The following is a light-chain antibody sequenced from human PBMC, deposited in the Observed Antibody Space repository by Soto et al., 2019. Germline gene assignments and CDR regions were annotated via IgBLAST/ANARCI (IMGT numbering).Light chain of an antibody. V-gene: IGKV1-39*01. CDR1: QTISSW. Sequence: LQMTQSPSSLSASEGHRVTTTCRASQTISSWLAWYQQQPGKAPKLLIYKASTLKRGVPSRFSGSGSGTDFTLTISSLQPADFATYDCPQSYSTPFTFGQGTRLEIK. CDR2: KAS. CDR3: PQSYSTPFT. J-gene: IGKJ5*01.